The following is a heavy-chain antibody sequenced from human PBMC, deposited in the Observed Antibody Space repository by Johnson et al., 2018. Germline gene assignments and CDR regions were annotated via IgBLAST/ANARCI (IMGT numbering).Heavy chain of an antibody. CDR3: ARAASYSTGWYFAFDI. Sequence: QDQLVQSGGGVVQPGRSLRLSCAASGFTFSTYAIHWVRQAPGKGLEWVAVISNDGTNKYYAESVKGRLTISRDNSKNTLFLEMDSLRAEDTAVYYCARAASYSTGWYFAFDIWGQGTTVTVSS. D-gene: IGHD6-19*01. V-gene: IGHV3-30-3*01. CDR2: ISNDGTNK. CDR1: GFTFSTYA. J-gene: IGHJ3*02.